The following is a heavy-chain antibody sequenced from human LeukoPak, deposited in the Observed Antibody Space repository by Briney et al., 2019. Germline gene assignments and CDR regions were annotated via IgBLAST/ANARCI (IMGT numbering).Heavy chain of an antibody. CDR3: AKDFGYCSGGSCYYFDY. CDR1: GFTFSSYG. CDR2: ISYDGSNK. D-gene: IGHD2-15*01. J-gene: IGHJ4*02. Sequence: GGSLRLSCAASGFTFSSYGMHWVRQAPGKGLEWVAVISYDGSNKYYADSVKGRFTISRDNSKNTLYLQMNSLRAEDTAVYYCAKDFGYCSGGSCYYFDYWGQGTLVTVSS. V-gene: IGHV3-30*18.